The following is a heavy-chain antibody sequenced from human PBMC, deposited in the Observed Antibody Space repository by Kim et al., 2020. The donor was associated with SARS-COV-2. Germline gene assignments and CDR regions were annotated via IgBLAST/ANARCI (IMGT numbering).Heavy chain of an antibody. CDR1: GFTVSTNY. CDR2: IYSGGDT. D-gene: IGHD6-13*01. CDR3: ARDLLVAEGGSYFHYGMDV. J-gene: IGHJ6*02. Sequence: GGSLRLSCAASGFTVSTNYMSWVRQAPGKGLEWVSIIYSGGDTYFADSVKGRFTISRDSSKNTLFLQMNSLRAEDTAVYYCARDLLVAEGGSYFHYGMDVWGLGTTVTVSS. V-gene: IGHV3-66*01.